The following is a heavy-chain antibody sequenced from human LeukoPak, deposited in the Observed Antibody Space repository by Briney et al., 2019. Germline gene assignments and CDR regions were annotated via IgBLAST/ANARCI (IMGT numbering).Heavy chain of an antibody. CDR2: YNHSGST. D-gene: IGHD3-9*01. CDR3: ARGPDFLTGYYATTGDY. Sequence: AETLSLTCGSDGGSFSGYYWSWLRKPPRKGVEWIGEYNHSGSTNYNPSLKSRVTISVDTSKNQVSLKLSSVTAADTAVYYCARGPDFLTGYYATTGDYWGQGTLVTVSS. V-gene: IGHV4-34*01. J-gene: IGHJ4*02. CDR1: GGSFSGYY.